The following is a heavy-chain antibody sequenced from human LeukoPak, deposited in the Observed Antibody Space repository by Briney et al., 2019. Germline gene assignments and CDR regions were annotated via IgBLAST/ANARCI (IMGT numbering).Heavy chain of an antibody. CDR2: ISGSGGST. J-gene: IGHJ4*02. Sequence: GGSLRLSCAASGFTFSSYAMSWVRQTPGKGLEWVSGISGSGGSTDYADSVKGRFTRSRDNSKNTLYLQMNSLRAEDTAVYYCAKKRFGESYFDYWGQGPLVTVSS. D-gene: IGHD3-10*01. CDR3: AKKRFGESYFDY. V-gene: IGHV3-23*01. CDR1: GFTFSSYA.